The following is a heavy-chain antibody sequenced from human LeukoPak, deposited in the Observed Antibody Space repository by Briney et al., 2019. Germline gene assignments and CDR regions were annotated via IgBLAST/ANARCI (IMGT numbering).Heavy chain of an antibody. Sequence: SETLSLTCTVSGGSISSYYWSWIRQPPGKGLEWIGYIYYSGSTNYNPSLKSRVTISVDTSKNQFSLKLSSVTAADTAVYYCARHPPYSSGWRNGLDYWGQGTLVTVSS. J-gene: IGHJ4*02. V-gene: IGHV4-59*08. CDR1: GGSISSYY. CDR2: IYYSGST. D-gene: IGHD6-19*01. CDR3: ARHPPYSSGWRNGLDY.